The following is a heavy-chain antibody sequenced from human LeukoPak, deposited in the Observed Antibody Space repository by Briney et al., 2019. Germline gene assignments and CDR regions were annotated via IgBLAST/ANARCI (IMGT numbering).Heavy chain of an antibody. Sequence: SQTLSLTCTVSGGSISSGGYYWSSIRQHPGKGLECIWYIYYSGSTYYNPSLKSRVTISVDTSKNQFSLNLSSVTAADTAVYYCARSQDIIAVPAALPVRWGQGTLVTVSS. J-gene: IGHJ4*02. D-gene: IGHD2-2*01. V-gene: IGHV4-31*03. CDR3: ARSQDIIAVPAALPVR. CDR2: IYYSGST. CDR1: GGSISSGGYY.